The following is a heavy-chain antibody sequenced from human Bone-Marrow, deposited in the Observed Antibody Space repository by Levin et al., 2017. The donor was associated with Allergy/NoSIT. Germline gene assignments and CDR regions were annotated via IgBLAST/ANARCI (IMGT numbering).Heavy chain of an antibody. CDR1: GFTFNDYA. CDR3: AKNRIPLWFGSKHDWFDP. CDR2: ISGNGGTK. V-gene: IGHV3-23*01. J-gene: IGHJ5*01. Sequence: GGSLRLSCVASGFTFNDYAMTWVRQAPGRGLEWVSSISGNGGTKRYAESVKGRFTVSRDKSTNTVFLQMNSLRVEDTAIYYCAKNRIPLWFGSKHDWFDPWGQGTLVTVSS. D-gene: IGHD3-10*01.